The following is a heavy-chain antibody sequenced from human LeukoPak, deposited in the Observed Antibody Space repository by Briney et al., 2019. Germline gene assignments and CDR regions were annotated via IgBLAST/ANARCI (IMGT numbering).Heavy chain of an antibody. Sequence: GGSLRLSCAASEFTFSSCGMHWVRQAPGKGLEWVAFIRYDGSNKYYADSVKGRFTISRDNSKNTLYLQMNSLRAEDTAVYYCARVGGAGCSSTSCYYYYYMDVWGKGTTVTNSS. J-gene: IGHJ6*03. CDR1: EFTFSSCG. CDR2: IRYDGSNK. D-gene: IGHD2-2*01. V-gene: IGHV3-30*02. CDR3: ARVGGAGCSSTSCYYYYYMDV.